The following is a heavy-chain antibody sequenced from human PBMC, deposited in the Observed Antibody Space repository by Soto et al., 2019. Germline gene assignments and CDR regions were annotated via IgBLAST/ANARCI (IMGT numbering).Heavy chain of an antibody. V-gene: IGHV4-59*01. CDR2: IYYSGST. J-gene: IGHJ3*02. CDR3: AKNYGNAFDI. Sequence: SETLSLTCTVSGGYISSYYWSWFRQPPGKGLEWIGYIYYSGSTNYNPSLKSRVTISVDTSKNQFSLKLSSVTAADTAVYYCAKNYGNAFDIWGQGIMVTVSS. D-gene: IGHD3-10*01. CDR1: GGYISSYY.